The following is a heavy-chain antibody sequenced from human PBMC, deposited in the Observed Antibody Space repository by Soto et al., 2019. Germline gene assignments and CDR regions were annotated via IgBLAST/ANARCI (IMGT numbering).Heavy chain of an antibody. D-gene: IGHD4-17*01. V-gene: IGHV3-53*01. CDR1: GFIVNGKKY. CDR2: VYSADGT. CDR3: ATWRLREYAFDV. J-gene: IGHJ3*01. Sequence: DVQVEESGGGLIQPGGSLRLSCAASGFIVNGKKYLTWVRQAPGKGLEWLSAVYSADGTFYADSVKGRFTVSLDNVKNTVYLQMNSLRSEDTAVYYCATWRLREYAFDVWGPGTRVTVSA.